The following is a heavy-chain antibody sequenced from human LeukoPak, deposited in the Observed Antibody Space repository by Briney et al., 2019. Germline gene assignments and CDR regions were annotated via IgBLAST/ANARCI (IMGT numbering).Heavy chain of an antibody. J-gene: IGHJ5*02. D-gene: IGHD3-9*01. CDR3: ARAPYDFLTGYSLNWFDP. CDR1: GYTFTTYA. V-gene: IGHV1-3*01. CDR2: INADSGDT. Sequence: ASVKVSCKASGYTFTTYAMHWVRQAPGQRLEWTGWINADSGDTKYSQRFQGRVTITRDTSAYTAYMELRSLISEDTAVYYCARAPYDFLTGYSLNWFDPWGQGTLVTVSS.